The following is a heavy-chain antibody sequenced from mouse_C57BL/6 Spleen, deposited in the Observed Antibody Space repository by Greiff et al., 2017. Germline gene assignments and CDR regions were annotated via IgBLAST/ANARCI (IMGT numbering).Heavy chain of an antibody. V-gene: IGHV1-55*01. D-gene: IGHD2-2*01. CDR1: GYTFTSYW. CDR3: ARRYYGYDEGAMDY. CDR2: IYPGSGST. Sequence: QVQLQQPGAELVKPGASVKMSCKASGYTFTSYWITWVKQRPGQGLEWIGDIYPGSGSTNYNEKFKSKATLTVDTSSSTAYMQRSSLTSENSAVYYCARRYYGYDEGAMDYWGQGTSVTVSS. J-gene: IGHJ4*01.